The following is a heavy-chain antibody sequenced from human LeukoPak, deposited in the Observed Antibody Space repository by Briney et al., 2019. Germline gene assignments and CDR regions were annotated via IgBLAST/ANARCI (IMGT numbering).Heavy chain of an antibody. D-gene: IGHD1-7*01. V-gene: IGHV1-3*01. J-gene: IGHJ4*02. CDR2: INAGNGNT. CDR3: ARDVNYDGIDY. Sequence: ASVTVSCTASGYTFTSYAMHWVRQAPGQRLEWMGWINAGNGNTKYSQKFQGRVTITRDTSASTAYMELSSLRSEDTAVYYCARDVNYDGIDYWGQGTLVTVSS. CDR1: GYTFTSYA.